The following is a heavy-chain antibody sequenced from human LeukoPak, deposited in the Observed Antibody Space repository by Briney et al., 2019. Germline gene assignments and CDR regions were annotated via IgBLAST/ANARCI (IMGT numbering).Heavy chain of an antibody. CDR3: AKGAEIDL. D-gene: IGHD3-16*01. J-gene: IGHJ5*02. CDR2: INQDGRQK. V-gene: IGHV3-7*03. Sequence: PGGSLTLSCAASGFTFSNYWMKWVRQAPGKGLEWVANINQDGRQKYYADSVKGRFTISRDNAKNSLYLQMNSLRAEDTAIYYCAKGAEIDLWGQGTLVTVSS. CDR1: GFTFSNYW.